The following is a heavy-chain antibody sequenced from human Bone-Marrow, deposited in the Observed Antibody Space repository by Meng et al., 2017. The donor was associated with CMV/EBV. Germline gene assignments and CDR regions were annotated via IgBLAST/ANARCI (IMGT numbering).Heavy chain of an antibody. CDR1: GGTFSSYA. J-gene: IGHJ5*02. D-gene: IGHD3-22*01. CDR3: AREDYYDSSGFSPGRFDP. V-gene: IGHV1-69*10. Sequence: SSVKVSCKGSGGTFSSYAISWVRQAPGQGLEWMGGINPTLGIANYAQKFQGRVTITVDKSTSTAYMELRSLRSEDTAVYYCAREDYYDSSGFSPGRFDPWGQGTLVTVSS. CDR2: INPTLGIA.